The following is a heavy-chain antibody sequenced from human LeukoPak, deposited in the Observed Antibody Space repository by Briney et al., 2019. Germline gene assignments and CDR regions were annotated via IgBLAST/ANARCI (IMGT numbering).Heavy chain of an antibody. J-gene: IGHJ5*02. CDR2: IYHSGST. Sequence: PSETLSLTCTVSGYSISSGYYWGWIRQPPGKGLEWIGSIYHSGSTYYNPSLKSRVTISVDTSKNQFSLKLSSVTAADTAVYYCARAALSMVRGVIPNWFDPWGQGTLVTVSS. D-gene: IGHD3-10*01. CDR3: ARAALSMVRGVIPNWFDP. V-gene: IGHV4-38-2*02. CDR1: GYSISSGYY.